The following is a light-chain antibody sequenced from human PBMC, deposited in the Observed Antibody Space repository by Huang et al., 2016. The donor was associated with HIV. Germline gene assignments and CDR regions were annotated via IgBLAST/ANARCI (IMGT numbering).Light chain of an antibody. CDR1: QSLLHSDGNTY. CDR3: MQGTHWPLT. V-gene: IGKV2-30*02. CDR2: KVS. Sequence: DVVMTQSPLSLPVTLGQPASISCTSSQSLLHSDGNTYLIWLQQRPGHSPRRLIYKVSNRDSGVPDRVSGSGSGSDFTLRISRVEPEDVGVYYCMQGTHWPLTFGGGTKVEIK. J-gene: IGKJ4*01.